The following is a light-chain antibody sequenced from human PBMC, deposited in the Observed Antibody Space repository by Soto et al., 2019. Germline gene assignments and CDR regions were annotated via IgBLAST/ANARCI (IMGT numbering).Light chain of an antibody. J-gene: IGLJ1*01. V-gene: IGLV2-14*01. CDR1: SSDVGGYNY. CDR3: TSYTSSSTYV. CDR2: EVS. Sequence: QSVLTQRASVSGSPGQSITISCTGTSSDVGGYNYVSWNQQHPGKAPKLMIYEVSNRPSGVSNRFSGSKSGNTASLTISGLQAEDEADYYCTSYTSSSTYVFGTGTKVTVL.